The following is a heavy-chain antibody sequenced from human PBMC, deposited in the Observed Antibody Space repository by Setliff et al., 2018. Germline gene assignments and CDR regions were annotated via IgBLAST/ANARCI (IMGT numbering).Heavy chain of an antibody. CDR3: ARGGMAAAGRKGVFEY. J-gene: IGHJ4*02. CDR1: GYTFTDFG. V-gene: IGHV1-46*01. Sequence: ASVKVSCKASGYTFTDFGINWVRQAPGQGLEWMGIIHTGGGSASYAPKFQGRVTMTSDTSTNTIYMEVNIVRPDDTAIYYCARGGMAAAGRKGVFEYWGQGTLVTVSS. D-gene: IGHD6-13*01. CDR2: IHTGGGSA.